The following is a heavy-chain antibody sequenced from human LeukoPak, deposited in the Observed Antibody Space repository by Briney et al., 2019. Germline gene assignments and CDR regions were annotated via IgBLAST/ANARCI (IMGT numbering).Heavy chain of an antibody. V-gene: IGHV3-21*01. CDR3: ARGRAGSSSRYYYMDV. CDR1: GFTFSSYG. D-gene: IGHD6-6*01. J-gene: IGHJ6*03. CDR2: ISSSSSYI. Sequence: GGSLRLSCAASGFTFSSYGMHWVRQAPGKGLEWVSSISSSSSYIYYADSVKGRFTISRDNAKNSLYLQMNSLRAEDTAVYYCARGRAGSSSRYYYMDVWGKGTTVTVSS.